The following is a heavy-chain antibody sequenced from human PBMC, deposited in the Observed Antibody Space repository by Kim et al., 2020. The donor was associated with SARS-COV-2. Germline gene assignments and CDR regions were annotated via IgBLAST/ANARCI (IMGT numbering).Heavy chain of an antibody. J-gene: IGHJ3*02. D-gene: IGHD1-26*01. V-gene: IGHV5-51*01. Sequence: YSPSFQVQVTISADKSISTAYLQWGSLKASDTAMYYCAGVRGSYYDAFDIWGQGTMVTVSS. CDR3: AGVRGSYYDAFDI.